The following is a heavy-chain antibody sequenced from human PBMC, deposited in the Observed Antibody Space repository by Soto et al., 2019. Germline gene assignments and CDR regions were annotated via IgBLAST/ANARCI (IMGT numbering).Heavy chain of an antibody. Sequence: GWSLRLSSASSVFKFISYAMSWVRQAPGKGLEWVAVISATGGGTYYADSVKGRFTISRDNSHNTLYLQVHSLTAEDTAVYYCAKDRRAAGTSAFYFDFWGQGAKVTVSS. CDR1: VFKFISYA. CDR3: AKDRRAAGTSAFYFDF. D-gene: IGHD6-25*01. J-gene: IGHJ4*02. V-gene: IGHV3-23*01. CDR2: ISATGGGT.